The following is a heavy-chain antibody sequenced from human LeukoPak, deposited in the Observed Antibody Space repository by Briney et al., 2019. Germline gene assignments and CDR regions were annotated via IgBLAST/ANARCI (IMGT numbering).Heavy chain of an antibody. CDR3: AKLSAVAGTEVFDY. D-gene: IGHD6-19*01. J-gene: IGHJ4*02. V-gene: IGHV3-21*01. CDR2: ISSSSSYI. CDR1: GFTFSSYS. Sequence: GGSLRLSCAASGFTFSSYSMNWVRHAPGKGLEWVSSISSSSSYIYYADSVKGRFTISRDNAKNSLYLQMNSLRAEDTAVYYCAKLSAVAGTEVFDYWGQGTLVTVSS.